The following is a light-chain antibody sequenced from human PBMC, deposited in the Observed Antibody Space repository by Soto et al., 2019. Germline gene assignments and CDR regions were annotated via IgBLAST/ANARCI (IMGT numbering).Light chain of an antibody. Sequence: DLQMTQSPSSLSASVGDRVTITCRASQTIDTYLNWYQQNPGKAPKLLIYAASTFQNGVPSRFSGSGSGTDFTLTISSLQPEDFATYYCQQSTGIPYTFGQGTNLEIK. CDR3: QQSTGIPYT. V-gene: IGKV1-39*01. CDR2: AAS. CDR1: QTIDTY. J-gene: IGKJ2*01.